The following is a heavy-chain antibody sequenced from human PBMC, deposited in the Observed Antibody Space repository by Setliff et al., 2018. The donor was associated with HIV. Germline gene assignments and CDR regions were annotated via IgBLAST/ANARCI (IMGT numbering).Heavy chain of an antibody. D-gene: IGHD6-13*01. CDR1: GFTFSSYS. Sequence: PGGSLRLSCAASGFTFSSYSMNWVRQAPGKGLEWVSSISSSSSYIFYADSVKGRFTISRDNAKNSLYLQMNSLRAEDTGVYYCATQTGFYNSHWYDYWGQGTMVTVSS. V-gene: IGHV3-21*01. CDR3: ATQTGFYNSHWYDY. CDR2: ISSSSSYI. J-gene: IGHJ4*02.